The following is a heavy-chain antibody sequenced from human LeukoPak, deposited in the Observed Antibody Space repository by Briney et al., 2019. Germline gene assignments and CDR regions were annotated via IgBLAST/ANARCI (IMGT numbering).Heavy chain of an antibody. CDR2: IYPGDSDT. V-gene: IGHV5-51*01. Sequence: GESLEISCKDSGYSFTSYWIGWVRQMPGKGLEWMGIIYPGDSDTRYSPSFQGQVTISADKSINTAYLQWSSLKASDTAIYYCARRGEAMDPFDYWGQGTLVTVSS. D-gene: IGHD5-18*01. CDR1: GYSFTSYW. J-gene: IGHJ4*02. CDR3: ARRGEAMDPFDY.